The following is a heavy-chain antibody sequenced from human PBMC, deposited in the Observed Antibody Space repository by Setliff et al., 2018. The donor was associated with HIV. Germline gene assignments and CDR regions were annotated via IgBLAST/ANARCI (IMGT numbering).Heavy chain of an antibody. CDR3: TRAFPPMIPAAFDI. CDR2: INPSDGIP. J-gene: IGHJ3*02. Sequence: VSVKVSCKASGFSFSRHYMHWVRQAPGEGLEWVAMINPSDGIPSYAQKFQDRVVVTRDTSRSIVYMELSSLLSEDTAVYFCTRAFPPMIPAAFDIWGLGTLVTVSS. CDR1: GFSFSRHY. V-gene: IGHV1-46*01. D-gene: IGHD3-16*01.